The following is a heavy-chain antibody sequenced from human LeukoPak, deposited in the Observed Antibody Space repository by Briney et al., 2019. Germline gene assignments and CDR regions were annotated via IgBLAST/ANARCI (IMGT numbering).Heavy chain of an antibody. CDR3: ARGSHTTMIVVVITEY. D-gene: IGHD3-22*01. Sequence: PGGSLRLSCAASGFTFSSYWMHWVRHAPGKGLVWVSRINSDGSSTIYADSVKGRFTISRDNAKNTLYLQMNSLRAEDTAVYYCARGSHTTMIVVVITEYWGQGTLVTVSS. CDR2: INSDGSST. J-gene: IGHJ4*02. V-gene: IGHV3-74*01. CDR1: GFTFSSYW.